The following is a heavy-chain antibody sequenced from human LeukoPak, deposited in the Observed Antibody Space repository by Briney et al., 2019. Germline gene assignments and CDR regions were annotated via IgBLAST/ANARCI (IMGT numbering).Heavy chain of an antibody. J-gene: IGHJ4*02. V-gene: IGHV1-8*01. CDR1: GYTFSSYD. Sequence: ASVKVSCKASGYTFSSYDINWVRQATGQGLEWVGWMNPNNGNTGYAQKFQGRVTMTRNTPISTAYMELSSLTSEDTAVYYCARRVAGVDCWGQGTLVTVSS. CDR3: ARRVAGVDC. D-gene: IGHD6-19*01. CDR2: MNPNNGNT.